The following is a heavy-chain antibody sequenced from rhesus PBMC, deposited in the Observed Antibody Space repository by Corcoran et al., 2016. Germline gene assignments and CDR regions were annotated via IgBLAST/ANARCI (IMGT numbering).Heavy chain of an antibody. V-gene: IGHV4-106*01. CDR3: AREGGWGYGLDS. J-gene: IGHJ6*01. D-gene: IGHD6-37*01. Sequence: QVQLQESGPGLVKPSETLSLTCAVSGGSISDSYYWSWIRQPPGKGLAWIGYIYGRVGSTYYNPSLKSRVTISTDTSKNQFSLKLSSVTAADTAVYYCAREGGWGYGLDSWGQGVVVTVSS. CDR2: IYGRVGST. CDR1: GGSISDSYY.